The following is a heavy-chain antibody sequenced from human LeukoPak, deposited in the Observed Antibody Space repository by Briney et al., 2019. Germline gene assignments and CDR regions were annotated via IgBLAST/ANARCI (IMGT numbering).Heavy chain of an antibody. CDR1: GGSFSGYY. D-gene: IGHD3-3*01. J-gene: IGHJ4*02. Sequence: PETLSLTCAVYGGSFSGYYWSWIRQPPGKGLEWIGEINHSGSTNYNPSLKSRVTISVDTSNNQFSLKLTSVTAADTAVYYCARDDFWSGYSFDYWGQGTLVTVSS. CDR3: ARDDFWSGYSFDY. CDR2: INHSGST. V-gene: IGHV4-34*01.